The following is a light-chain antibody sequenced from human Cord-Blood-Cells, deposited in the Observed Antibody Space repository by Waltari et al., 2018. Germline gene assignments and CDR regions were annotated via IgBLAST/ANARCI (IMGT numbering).Light chain of an antibody. J-gene: IGLJ3*02. CDR2: DVS. CDR1: SRDVGGYNY. Sequence: QSALTQPASVSGSPGQSITISCTGTSRDVGGYNYVSWYHHHPAKAPKLMIYDVSNRPSGVSNRFSGSKSGNTASLTISGLQAEDEADYYCSSYTSSSTWVFGGGTKLTVL. V-gene: IGLV2-14*03. CDR3: SSYTSSSTWV.